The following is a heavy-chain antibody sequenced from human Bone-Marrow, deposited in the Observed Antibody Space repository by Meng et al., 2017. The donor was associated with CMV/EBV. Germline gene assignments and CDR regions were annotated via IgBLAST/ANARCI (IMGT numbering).Heavy chain of an antibody. V-gene: IGHV1-2*02. D-gene: IGHD6-6*01. Sequence: ASVKVSYKASEYTFTVYYMHWVRQAPGQGLEWMGWINPNTGCTNYVQRFQGRVTMTRDTSTSTAYLELTSLRSDDTAVYYCARERAIAARSTNDAFDIWGQGTMVTVSS. CDR2: INPNTGCT. CDR3: ARERAIAARSTNDAFDI. J-gene: IGHJ3*02. CDR1: EYTFTVYY.